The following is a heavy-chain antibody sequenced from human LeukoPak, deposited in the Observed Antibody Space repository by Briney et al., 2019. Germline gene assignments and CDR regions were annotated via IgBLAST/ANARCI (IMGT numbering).Heavy chain of an antibody. CDR1: GYSISSGYY. J-gene: IGHJ4*02. V-gene: IGHV4-38-2*02. CDR2: IYHSGST. CDR3: ARFRVARTFDY. Sequence: SETLSLTCTVSGYSISSGYYWGWIRQPPGKGLEWIGSIYHSGSTYYNPSLKSRVTISVDTSKNQFSLKLSSVTAADTAVYYCARFRVARTFDYWGQGTLVTVSS. D-gene: IGHD6-19*01.